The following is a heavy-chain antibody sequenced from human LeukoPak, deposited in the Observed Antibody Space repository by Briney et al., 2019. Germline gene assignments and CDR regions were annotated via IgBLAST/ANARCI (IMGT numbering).Heavy chain of an antibody. Sequence: ASVKVSCKASGYTFTSYGISWVRQAPGQGLEWMGWISAYNGNTNYAQKLQGRVTMTADTSTSTAYMELRSLRFDDTAVYYCARDGGSVYDILTGYYSHYFDYWGQGTLVTVSS. V-gene: IGHV1-18*01. J-gene: IGHJ4*02. CDR1: GYTFTSYG. D-gene: IGHD3-9*01. CDR2: ISAYNGNT. CDR3: ARDGGSVYDILTGYYSHYFDY.